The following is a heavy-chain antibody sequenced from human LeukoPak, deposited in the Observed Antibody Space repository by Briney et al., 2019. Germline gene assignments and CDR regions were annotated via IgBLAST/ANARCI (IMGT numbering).Heavy chain of an antibody. CDR2: IYTSGST. Sequence: SETLSLTCAVYGGSFSGYYWSWIRQPAGKGLEWIGRIYTSGSTNYNPSLKSRVTMSVDTSKNQFSLKLSSVTAADTAVYYCARGGIPADDYWGQGTLVTVSS. CDR1: GGSFSGYY. V-gene: IGHV4-59*10. D-gene: IGHD2-2*01. CDR3: ARGGIPADDY. J-gene: IGHJ4*02.